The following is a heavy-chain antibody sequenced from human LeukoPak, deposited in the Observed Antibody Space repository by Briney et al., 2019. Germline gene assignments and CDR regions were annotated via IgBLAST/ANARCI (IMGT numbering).Heavy chain of an antibody. CDR3: AAWEMYNWNADAFDI. D-gene: IGHD1-1*01. V-gene: IGHV1-46*01. CDR1: GYTFTSYY. J-gene: IGHJ3*02. CDR2: INPGGGST. Sequence: ASVKVSCKASGYTFTSYYMHWVRQAPGQGLEWMGIINPGGGSTSYAQKFQERVTITRDMSTSTAYMELSSLRSEDTAVYYCAAWEMYNWNADAFDIWGQGTMVTVSS.